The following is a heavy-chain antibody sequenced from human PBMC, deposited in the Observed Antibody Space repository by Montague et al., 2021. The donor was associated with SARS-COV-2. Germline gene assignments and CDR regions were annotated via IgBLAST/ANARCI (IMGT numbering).Heavy chain of an antibody. CDR2: TYYRSKWYS. Sequence: CAISGDSVSSNSVAWSWIRQSPSRGLEWLGRTYYRSKWYSDYAPSVRGRLTVNPDASKDQSSLQLNSVTPEDTAIYYCTSGREGNYNVMDVWGQGTTVTVSS. J-gene: IGHJ6*02. D-gene: IGHD1-1*01. CDR1: GDSVSSNSVA. V-gene: IGHV6-1*01. CDR3: TSGREGNYNVMDV.